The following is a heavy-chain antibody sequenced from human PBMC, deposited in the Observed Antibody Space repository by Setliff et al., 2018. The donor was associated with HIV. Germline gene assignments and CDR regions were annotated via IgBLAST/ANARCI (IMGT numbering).Heavy chain of an antibody. J-gene: IGHJ4*02. CDR2: IYYSGST. D-gene: IGHD3-22*01. CDR1: GGSISSSSYY. Sequence: PSETLSLTCTVSGGSISSSSYYWGWIRQPPGKGLEWIGSIYYSGSTYYNPSLKSRVTISVDTSKNQFSLKLSSVTAADTAVYYCARTPTYYYDSSGYYIDYWGQGTLVTVSS. CDR3: ARTPTYYYDSSGYYIDY. V-gene: IGHV4-39*07.